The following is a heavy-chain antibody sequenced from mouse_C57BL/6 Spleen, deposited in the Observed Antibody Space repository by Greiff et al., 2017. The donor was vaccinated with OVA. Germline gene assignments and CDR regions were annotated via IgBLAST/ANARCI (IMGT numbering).Heavy chain of an antibody. J-gene: IGHJ3*01. V-gene: IGHV1-59*01. CDR1: GYTFTSYW. Sequence: QVQLQQPGAELVRPGTSVKLSCKASGYTFTSYWMHWVKQRPGQGLEWIGVIDPSDSYTNYNQKFKGKATLTVDTSSSTAYMQLSSLTSEDSAVYYCAREEGIRTWFAYWGQGTLVTVSA. CDR2: IDPSDSYT. CDR3: AREEGIRTWFAY.